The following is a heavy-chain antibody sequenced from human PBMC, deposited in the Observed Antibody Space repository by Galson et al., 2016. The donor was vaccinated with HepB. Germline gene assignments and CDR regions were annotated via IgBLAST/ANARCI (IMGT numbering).Heavy chain of an antibody. Sequence: SLRLSCAASGFTFSDYAMHWVRQAPGKGLEWVSGLSWNSGRIAYADSMKGRFTISRDNAKNSLYLQMNSLRAEDTAFYYCAKDMRRRQPNYSSSSGFDSWGQGTLVPVSS. V-gene: IGHV3-9*01. D-gene: IGHD6-6*01. J-gene: IGHJ4*02. CDR1: GFTFSDYA. CDR3: AKDMRRRQPNYSSSSGFDS. CDR2: LSWNSGRI.